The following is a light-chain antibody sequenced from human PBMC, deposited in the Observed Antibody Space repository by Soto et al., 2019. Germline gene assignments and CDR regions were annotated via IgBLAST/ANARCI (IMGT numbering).Light chain of an antibody. CDR3: QQYGSSPKLT. V-gene: IGKV3-20*01. Sequence: VLTQSPGTVSLSPGERATLSCRASQSVSSSYLAWYQQKPGQAPRLLIYGASSRATGIPDRFSGSGSGTDFTLTISRLEPEDFAVYYCQQYGSSPKLTFGRGTKVDIK. CDR2: GAS. CDR1: QSVSSSY. J-gene: IGKJ4*01.